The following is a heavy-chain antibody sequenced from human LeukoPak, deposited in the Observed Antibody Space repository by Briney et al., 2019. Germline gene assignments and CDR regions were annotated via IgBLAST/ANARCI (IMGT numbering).Heavy chain of an antibody. Sequence: GGSLRLSCAASGFTFSSYWMHWVRQAPGKGLVWVSRINSDGSSTFYADSVKGRFTPSRDNAENTVYLQMNSLRADDTAVYYCARIPGGSGSQYDYWGQGTLVIVSS. D-gene: IGHD3-10*01. V-gene: IGHV3-74*01. J-gene: IGHJ4*02. CDR2: INSDGSST. CDR1: GFTFSSYW. CDR3: ARIPGGSGSQYDY.